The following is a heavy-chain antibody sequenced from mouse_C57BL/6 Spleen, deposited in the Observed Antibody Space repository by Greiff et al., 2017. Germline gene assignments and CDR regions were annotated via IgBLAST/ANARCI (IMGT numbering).Heavy chain of an antibody. V-gene: IGHV5-4*01. J-gene: IGHJ2*01. D-gene: IGHD2-5*01. CDR3: ARDELYSNFRDY. CDR1: GFTFSSYA. CDR2: ISDGGSYT. Sequence: DVMLVESGGGLVKPGGSLKLSCAASGFTFSSYAMSWVRQTPEKRLEWVATISDGGSYTYYPDNVKGRFTISRDNAKNNLYLQMSHLKSEDTAMYYCARDELYSNFRDYWGQGTTLTVSS.